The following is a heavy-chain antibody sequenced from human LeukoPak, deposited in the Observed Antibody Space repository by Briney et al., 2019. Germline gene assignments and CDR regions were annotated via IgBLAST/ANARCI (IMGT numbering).Heavy chain of an antibody. V-gene: IGHV3-30-3*01. Sequence: PGRSLCLSCAASGFTFSSYAMHWVRQAPGKGLEWVAVISYDGSNKYYADSVKGRFTISRDNSKNTLYLQMNSLRAEDTAVYYCASDSNDAFDIWGQVTLVTVSS. CDR2: ISYDGSNK. CDR3: ASDSNDAFDI. CDR1: GFTFSSYA. J-gene: IGHJ3*02.